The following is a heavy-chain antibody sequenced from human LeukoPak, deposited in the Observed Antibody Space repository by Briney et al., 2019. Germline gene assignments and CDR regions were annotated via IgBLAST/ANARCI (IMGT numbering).Heavy chain of an antibody. CDR1: GFTFSSYG. CDR3: AKGDRNYDFWSGYYGH. J-gene: IGHJ4*02. V-gene: IGHV3-30*18. D-gene: IGHD3-3*01. Sequence: GGCLRLSCAASGFTFSSYGMHWVRQAPGKGLEWVAVISYDGSNKYYADSVKGRFTIYRDNSKNTLYLQMNSLRAEDTAVYYCAKGDRNYDFWSGYYGHWGQGTLVTVSS. CDR2: ISYDGSNK.